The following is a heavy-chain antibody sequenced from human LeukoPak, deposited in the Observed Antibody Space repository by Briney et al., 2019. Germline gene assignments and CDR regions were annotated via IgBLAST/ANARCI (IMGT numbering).Heavy chain of an antibody. Sequence: GGSLRLSCAASGFRFNTYWMSWVRQAPGKGLEWVANIKQDGNEKYYADSVKGRFTISRDNGKNSLDLQMISLRADDTAVYYCARDTLGEGEDANYAVYYFDYWGQGTVVTVSS. CDR3: ARDTLGEGEDANYAVYYFDY. J-gene: IGHJ4*02. CDR2: IKQDGNEK. CDR1: GFRFNTYW. V-gene: IGHV3-7*01. D-gene: IGHD4/OR15-4a*01.